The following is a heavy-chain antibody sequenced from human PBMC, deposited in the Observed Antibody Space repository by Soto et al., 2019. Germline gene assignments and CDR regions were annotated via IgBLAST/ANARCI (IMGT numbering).Heavy chain of an antibody. J-gene: IGHJ3*02. CDR1: GGSVSSGSYY. Sequence: QVQLQESGPGLVKPSETLSLTCTVSGGSVSSGSYYWSWIRQPPGKGLEWIGYIYYSGSTNYNPSRKSRLTISVDTSKNQFALKLSSVTAADTAVYYCARDGVGRYCSGGSCYSNAFDIWGQGTMVTVSS. D-gene: IGHD2-15*01. CDR2: IYYSGST. CDR3: ARDGVGRYCSGGSCYSNAFDI. V-gene: IGHV4-61*01.